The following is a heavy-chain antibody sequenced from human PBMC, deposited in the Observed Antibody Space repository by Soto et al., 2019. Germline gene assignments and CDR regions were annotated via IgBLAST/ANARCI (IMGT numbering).Heavy chain of an antibody. CDR3: VRDLGHRTDGVCSS. D-gene: IGHD2-8*01. Sequence: PGGSLRLSCAASGFTFRNFWMNWVRQVPGKGLVWVSRLSPDGSTTKYADSVKGRFSISRDNAKSTVYLQMNSLRAEDTALYYCVRDLGHRTDGVCSSWGQGTLVTVSS. J-gene: IGHJ5*02. CDR1: GFTFRNFW. CDR2: LSPDGSTT. V-gene: IGHV3-74*03.